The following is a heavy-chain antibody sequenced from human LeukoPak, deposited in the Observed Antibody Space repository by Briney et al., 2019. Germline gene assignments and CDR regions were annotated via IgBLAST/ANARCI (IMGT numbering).Heavy chain of an antibody. CDR3: AKVPYCSGGSCWDYFDY. D-gene: IGHD2-15*01. Sequence: GGSLRLSCAASGFTFSSYAMSWVRQASGKGLEWVSAISGSGGSTYYADSVKGRFTISRDNSKNTLYLQMNSLRAEDTAVYYCAKVPYCSGGSCWDYFDYWGQGTLVTVSS. J-gene: IGHJ4*02. CDR1: GFTFSSYA. V-gene: IGHV3-23*01. CDR2: ISGSGGST.